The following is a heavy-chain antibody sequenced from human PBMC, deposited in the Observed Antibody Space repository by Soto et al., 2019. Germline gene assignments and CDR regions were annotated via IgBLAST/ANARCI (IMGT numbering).Heavy chain of an antibody. Sequence: QVQLQESGPGLVKPSQTLSLTCTVSGGSISSGDYYWTWIRQHPGKGLEWIGYIYYSGSTKHNPYLKSRITISVDTSKNQFSLKLNSVTDADTDVYYCARTKTSSTSFHVDYWGQGTQVTVSS. CDR2: IYYSGST. D-gene: IGHD2-2*01. J-gene: IGHJ4*02. CDR1: GGSISSGDYY. V-gene: IGHV4-31*03. CDR3: ARTKTSSTSFHVDY.